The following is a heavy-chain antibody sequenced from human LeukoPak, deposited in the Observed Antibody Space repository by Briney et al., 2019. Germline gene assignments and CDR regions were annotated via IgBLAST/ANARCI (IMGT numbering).Heavy chain of an antibody. Sequence: GESLKISCKGSGYSFTSYWIGWVRQMPGKGLEWMGIIYPGDSDTRYSPSFQGQVTISADKSISTAYLQWSSLKASDTAMYYCARLRKYCSSTSCSSRVDPWGQGTLVTVSS. CDR3: ARLRKYCSSTSCSSRVDP. CDR1: GYSFTSYW. V-gene: IGHV5-51*01. D-gene: IGHD2-2*01. CDR2: IYPGDSDT. J-gene: IGHJ5*02.